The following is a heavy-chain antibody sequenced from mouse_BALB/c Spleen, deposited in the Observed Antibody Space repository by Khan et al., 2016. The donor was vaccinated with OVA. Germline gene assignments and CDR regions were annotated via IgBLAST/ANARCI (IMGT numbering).Heavy chain of an antibody. CDR1: GFSLNGYG. D-gene: IGHD2-10*01. J-gene: IGHJ4*01. V-gene: IGHV2-6-7*01. CDR3: ARSYYGNYREAMDY. CDR2: IWGDGST. Sequence: QIQLVQSGPGLVAPSQSLSITCTVSGFSLNGYGVNWVRQPPGKGLEWLGLIWGDGSTDYNSALKSRLSISKDKSKSQVFLKMNSLQTDDTAMYYGARSYYGNYREAMDYWGQGTSVTVSS.